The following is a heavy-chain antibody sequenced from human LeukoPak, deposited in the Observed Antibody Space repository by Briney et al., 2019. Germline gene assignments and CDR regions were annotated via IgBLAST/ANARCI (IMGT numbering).Heavy chain of an antibody. CDR1: GGSFSGYY. CDR3: ARHASTSHWELMYYFDY. J-gene: IGHJ4*02. D-gene: IGHD1-26*01. Sequence: SETLSLTCAVYGGSFSGYYWSWIRKPPGKGLEWIGSIYYSGSTYYNPSLKGRVTIPVDTSKNQFSLKLSSVTAADTAVYYCARHASTSHWELMYYFDYWGQGTLVTVSS. CDR2: IYYSGST. V-gene: IGHV4-34*01.